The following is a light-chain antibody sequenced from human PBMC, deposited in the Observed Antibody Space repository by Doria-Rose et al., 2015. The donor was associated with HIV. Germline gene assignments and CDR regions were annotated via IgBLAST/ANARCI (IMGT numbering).Light chain of an antibody. CDR3: QSYDSRLSVYV. V-gene: IGLV1-40*01. CDR1: SSNIGAGFD. CDR2: GNT. J-gene: IGLJ1*01. Sequence: QSVLTQPPSVSGAPGQRVANSCTGSSSNIGAGFDVNWYQQFPGTAPKLPIHGNTNRPSGVPDRFSGSKSGTSASLAISGLRAEDEADYYCQSYDSRLSVYVFGTGTKVTVL.